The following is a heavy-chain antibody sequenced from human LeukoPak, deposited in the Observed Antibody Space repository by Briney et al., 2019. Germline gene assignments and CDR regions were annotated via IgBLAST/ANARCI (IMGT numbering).Heavy chain of an antibody. CDR2: IYTSGST. J-gene: IGHJ5*02. CDR3: ARDLVRSGGSCYSVWFDP. CDR1: GGSISSYY. V-gene: IGHV4-4*07. D-gene: IGHD2-15*01. Sequence: PSETLSLTCTVSGGSISSYYWSWIRQPAGKGLEWIGRIYTSGSTNYNPSLKSRVTMSVDTSKNQFSLKLSSVTAADTAVYYCARDLVRSGGSCYSVWFDPWGQGTLVTVSS.